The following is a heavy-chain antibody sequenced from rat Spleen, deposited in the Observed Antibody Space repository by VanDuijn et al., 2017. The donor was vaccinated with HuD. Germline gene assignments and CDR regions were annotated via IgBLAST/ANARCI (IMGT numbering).Heavy chain of an antibody. J-gene: IGHJ2*01. Sequence: EVQLVESGGGLVQPGRSLKLSCAASGFTFSSFAMAWVRQAPGKGLEWVSSISSEGANTYYSDSVKGRFTISRDNSVKTAYLQVNSLRSEDTATYYCAVSGYGYWGRGVMVTVSS. D-gene: IGHD4-3*01. CDR3: AVSGYGY. CDR2: ISSEGANT. V-gene: IGHV5-58*01. CDR1: GFTFSSFA.